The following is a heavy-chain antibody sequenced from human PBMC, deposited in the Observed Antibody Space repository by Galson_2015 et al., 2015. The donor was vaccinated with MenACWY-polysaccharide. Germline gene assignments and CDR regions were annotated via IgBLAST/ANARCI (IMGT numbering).Heavy chain of an antibody. Sequence: SLRLSCAASGFTFSNRWMSWVRQAPGKGLEWVAVIKKDGSGKYYVDSVKGRFAISRDNAKDSVFLQMNSLGVEDTAVYFCARNDLLTGHSDWYFDLWGRGTLVTVS. CDR1: GFTFSNRW. D-gene: IGHD3-9*01. CDR2: IKKDGSGK. CDR3: ARNDLLTGHSDWYFDL. V-gene: IGHV3-7*01. J-gene: IGHJ2*01.